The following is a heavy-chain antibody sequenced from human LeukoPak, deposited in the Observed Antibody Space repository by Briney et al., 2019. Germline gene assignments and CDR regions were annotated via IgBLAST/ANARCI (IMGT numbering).Heavy chain of an antibody. CDR2: IYYSGST. Sequence: SETLSLTCTVSGGSISSSSYYWGWIRQPPGKGLEWIGSIYYSGSTYYNPSLKSRVTISVDTSKNQFSLKLSSVTAADTAVYYCARGIGYYDSSGYYGWYFDYWGQGTLVTVSS. CDR1: GGSISSSSYY. CDR3: ARGIGYYDSSGYYGWYFDY. J-gene: IGHJ4*02. V-gene: IGHV4-39*01. D-gene: IGHD3-22*01.